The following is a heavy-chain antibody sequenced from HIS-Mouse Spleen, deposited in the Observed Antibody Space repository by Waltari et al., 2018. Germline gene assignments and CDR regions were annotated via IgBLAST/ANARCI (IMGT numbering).Heavy chain of an antibody. D-gene: IGHD1-1*01. CDR2: ISDDGSNK. V-gene: IGHV3-30-3*01. CDR3: ARGYNWNDFDY. CDR1: GFTFSSYA. J-gene: IGHJ4*02. Sequence: QVQLVESGGGVVQPGRSLRLSCAASGFTFSSYAMHWVRQAPGKGVEWVAVISDDGSNKYYADSVKGRFNISRDNSKNTLYLQMNSLRAEDTAVYYCARGYNWNDFDYWGQGTLVTVSS.